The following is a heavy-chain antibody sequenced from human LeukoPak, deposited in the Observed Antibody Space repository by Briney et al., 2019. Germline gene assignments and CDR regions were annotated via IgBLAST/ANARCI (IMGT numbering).Heavy chain of an antibody. CDR1: GFTFSSYW. Sequence: PGGSLRLSCAASGFTFSSYWMSWVRQAPGKGLEWVANIKQDGSEKYHVDSVKGRFTISRDNAKNSLYLQMNSLRAEDTAVYYCARARLHHTYGSGTSFDYWGQGILVTVSS. V-gene: IGHV3-7*01. J-gene: IGHJ4*02. D-gene: IGHD3-10*01. CDR2: IKQDGSEK. CDR3: ARARLHHTYGSGTSFDY.